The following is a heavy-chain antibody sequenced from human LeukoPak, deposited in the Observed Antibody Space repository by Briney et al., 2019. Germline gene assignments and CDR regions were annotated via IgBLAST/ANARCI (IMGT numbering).Heavy chain of an antibody. J-gene: IGHJ5*02. Sequence: ASVKVSCKASGYTFTSYGISWVRQAPGQGLEWMGWISAYNGNTNYAQKLQGRVTMTTDTSTSTAYMELRSLRSDDTAVYYCARVRPKLLWFGNWFGPWGQGTLVTVSS. D-gene: IGHD3-10*01. CDR1: GYTFTSYG. CDR3: ARVRPKLLWFGNWFGP. V-gene: IGHV1-18*01. CDR2: ISAYNGNT.